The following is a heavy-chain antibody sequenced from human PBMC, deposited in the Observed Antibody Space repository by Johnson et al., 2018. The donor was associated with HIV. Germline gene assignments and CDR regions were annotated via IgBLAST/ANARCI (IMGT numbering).Heavy chain of an antibody. CDR2: ISSSGSTI. Sequence: QVLLVESGGGLVKPGGSLRLSCAASGFTFSDYYMSWIRQAPGKGLEWVSYISSSGSTIYYADSVKGRFTISRDNSKNTLYLQMNSLRAEDTAVYYCAKDKPYGSGLLLGAFDIWGQGTMVTVSS. D-gene: IGHD3-10*01. J-gene: IGHJ3*02. CDR3: AKDKPYGSGLLLGAFDI. V-gene: IGHV3-11*04. CDR1: GFTFSDYY.